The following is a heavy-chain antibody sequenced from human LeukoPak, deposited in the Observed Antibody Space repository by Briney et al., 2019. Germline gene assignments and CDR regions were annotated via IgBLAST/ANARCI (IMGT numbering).Heavy chain of an antibody. CDR2: VNPNSGDT. CDR3: ARAVGAPRHFDY. CDR1: GYTFTSYN. J-gene: IGHJ4*02. Sequence: ASVKVSCKASGYTFTSYNVNWVRQATGQGLELVGWVNPNSGDTVYAQKFRGRVTMTRDTFISTAYMELSSLRSEDTAVYYCARAVGAPRHFDYWGQGTLVTVSS. D-gene: IGHD1-26*01. V-gene: IGHV1-8*01.